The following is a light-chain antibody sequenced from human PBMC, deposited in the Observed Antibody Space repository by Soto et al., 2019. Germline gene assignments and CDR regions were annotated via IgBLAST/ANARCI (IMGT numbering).Light chain of an antibody. V-gene: IGKV3-20*01. J-gene: IGKJ2*01. CDR3: QHFDSSSYT. CDR2: GPS. CDR1: QSVTSSY. Sequence: EVVLTQSPGTLSLSPGQRATLSCRASQSVTSSYLAWYQQKPGQAPRLLIYGPSIRATGIPDRFSGSGSGADFTLTISRLEPEDFALFYCQHFDSSSYTFGQGTKLEI.